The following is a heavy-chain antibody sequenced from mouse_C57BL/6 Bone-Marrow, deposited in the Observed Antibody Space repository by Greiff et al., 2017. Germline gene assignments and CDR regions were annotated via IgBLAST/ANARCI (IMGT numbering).Heavy chain of an antibody. CDR2: ISDGGNYT. Sequence: EVKLVESGGGLVKPGGSLKLSCAASGFTFSSYAMSWVRQTPEKRLEWVATISDGGNYTYYPDNVKGRFTISRDNAKHNLYLQMSHLKSEDTAMYYCAREGGSSSFDYWGQGTTLTVSS. J-gene: IGHJ2*01. V-gene: IGHV5-4*01. CDR3: AREGGSSSFDY. D-gene: IGHD1-1*01. CDR1: GFTFSSYA.